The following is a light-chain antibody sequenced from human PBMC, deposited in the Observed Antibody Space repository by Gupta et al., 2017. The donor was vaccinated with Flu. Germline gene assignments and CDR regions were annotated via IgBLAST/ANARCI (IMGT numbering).Light chain of an antibody. Sequence: ISNFVAWYQHKPGKAPTLLIYRSSRLENGVPSRFSGNGSQTEFTLTIGGLQADDFASYFCPKDHRLWAFGRGTEVEI. J-gene: IGKJ2*01. CDR1: ISNF. V-gene: IGKV1-5*03. CDR3: PKDHRLWA. CDR2: RSS.